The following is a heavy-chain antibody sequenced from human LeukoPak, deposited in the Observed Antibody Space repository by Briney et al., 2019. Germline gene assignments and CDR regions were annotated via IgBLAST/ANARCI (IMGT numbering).Heavy chain of an antibody. V-gene: IGHV3-30-3*01. D-gene: IGHD2-2*01. CDR3: AREPTSWGWFDP. CDR2: ISYDGSNK. J-gene: IGHJ5*02. Sequence: GGSLRLSCAASGFTFSSYAMHWVRQAPGKGLEWVAVISYDGSNKYYADSVKGRFTISRDNSKNTLYLQMNSLRAEDTAVYYCAREPTSWGWFDPWGQGTLVTVSS. CDR1: GFTFSSYA.